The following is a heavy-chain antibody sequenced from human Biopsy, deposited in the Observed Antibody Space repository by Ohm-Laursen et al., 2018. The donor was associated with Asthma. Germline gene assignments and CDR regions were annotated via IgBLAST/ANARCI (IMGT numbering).Heavy chain of an antibody. V-gene: IGHV3-30*03. CDR2: ISYDGSNK. CDR3: ASQCCGPDFWSGYYYLDY. Sequence: SLRLSCAASGFTFSSYGMHWVRQAPGKGLEWVAVISYDGSNKYYADSVKGRFTISRDNSKNTLYLQMNSLRDEDTAVYYCASQCCGPDFWSGYYYLDYWGQGTLVTVSS. J-gene: IGHJ4*02. CDR1: GFTFSSYG. D-gene: IGHD3-3*01.